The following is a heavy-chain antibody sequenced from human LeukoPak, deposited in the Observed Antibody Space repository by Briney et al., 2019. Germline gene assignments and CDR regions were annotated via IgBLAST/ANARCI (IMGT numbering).Heavy chain of an antibody. Sequence: ASVKVSCKASGYTFTSYYMHWVRQAPGQGLEWMGIINPSGGSTSYAQKFQGRVTMTRDTSTSTVYMELSSLRSEDTAVYYCASVRYYYDSSGYFQHWGQGTLVTVSS. CDR1: GYTFTSYY. V-gene: IGHV1-46*01. D-gene: IGHD3-22*01. J-gene: IGHJ1*01. CDR2: INPSGGST. CDR3: ASVRYYYDSSGYFQH.